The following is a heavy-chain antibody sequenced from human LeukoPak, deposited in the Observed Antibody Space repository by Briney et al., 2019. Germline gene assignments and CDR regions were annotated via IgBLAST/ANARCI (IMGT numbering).Heavy chain of an antibody. D-gene: IGHD3-9*01. J-gene: IGHJ4*02. CDR2: MNPNSGNT. CDR1: GYTFTSYD. V-gene: IGHV1-8*01. CDR3: ARGPRDILTGYPLDY. Sequence: ASVKVSCKASGYTFTSYDINWVRQATRQGLEWMGWMNPNSGNTGYAQKFQGRVTMTRNTSISTAYMELSSLRSEDTAVYYCARGPRDILTGYPLDYWGQGTLVTVSS.